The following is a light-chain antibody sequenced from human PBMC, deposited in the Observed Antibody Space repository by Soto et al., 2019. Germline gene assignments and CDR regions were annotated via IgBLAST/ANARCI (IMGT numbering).Light chain of an antibody. Sequence: EIVLTQSPGILSLSPGERGTLSCTASQRINGNHLAWYQQKPGQSPRLLIYDASKRAIGIPDRFSGGGSAADFTLTISRLEPEDFAVYYCQQYGSSPWTFGQGTKVEIK. CDR1: QRINGNH. V-gene: IGKV3-20*01. CDR2: DAS. CDR3: QQYGSSPWT. J-gene: IGKJ1*01.